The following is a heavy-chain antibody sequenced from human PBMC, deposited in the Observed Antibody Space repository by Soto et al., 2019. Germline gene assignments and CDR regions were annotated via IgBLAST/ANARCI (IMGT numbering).Heavy chain of an antibody. CDR2: IWYDGSNK. CDR3: TRDPLIAVAAYDAFDI. J-gene: IGHJ3*02. D-gene: IGHD6-19*01. CDR1: GFTFSSYG. V-gene: IGHV3-33*01. Sequence: QVQLVESGGGVVQRGGSLRLSCAASGFTFSSYGMHWVRQAPGKGLEWVAVIWYDGSNKYYADSVKGRYTISRDDSKNTVNLQMNSLGAEDTVVYYCTRDPLIAVAAYDAFDIWGQGTAVTVSS.